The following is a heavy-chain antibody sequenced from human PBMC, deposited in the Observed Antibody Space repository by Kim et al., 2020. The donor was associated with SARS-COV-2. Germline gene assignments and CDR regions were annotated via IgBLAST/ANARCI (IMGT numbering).Heavy chain of an antibody. CDR3: SWNSTSATMI. D-gene: IGHD1-7*01. CDR1: GFTFSPFA. J-gene: IGHJ3*02. CDR2: IRFDDGNF. V-gene: IGHV3-33*08. Sequence: GGSLRLSCAASGFTFSPFAIHWVRQAPGKGLEWVAGIRFDDGNFSSADSVKDRFTISIASSDTTLSSQLHILGAEDTAIYYCSWNSTSATMIWG.